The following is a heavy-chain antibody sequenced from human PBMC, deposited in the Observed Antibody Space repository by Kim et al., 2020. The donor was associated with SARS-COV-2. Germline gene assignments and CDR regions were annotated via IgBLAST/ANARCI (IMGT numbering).Heavy chain of an antibody. D-gene: IGHD6-6*01. CDR3: VRGGLRSHPRVFKMDV. V-gene: IGHV4-34*01. J-gene: IGHJ6*02. CDR2: INQSGYT. Sequence: SETLSLTCAVSGGSFSSYYWSWIRQTPGKGLEWIAEINQSGYTEYNPSLKSRVTVSVDTSKNQVSLTMTSASAADTAVYYCVRGGLRSHPRVFKMDVWG. CDR1: GGSFSSYY.